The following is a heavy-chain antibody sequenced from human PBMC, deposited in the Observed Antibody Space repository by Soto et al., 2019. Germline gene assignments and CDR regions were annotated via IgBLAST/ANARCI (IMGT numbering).Heavy chain of an antibody. CDR2: ISAYNDNI. CDR1: GYTFTSYG. Sequence: ASVKVSCKASGYTFTSYGISWVRQAPGQGLEWMGWISAYNDNINYAQNFQGRVTMTTDTSTSTAYMELRSLRSDDTAVYYCARDRLGSNGDYWRQGTLVTVSS. CDR3: ARDRLGSNGDY. V-gene: IGHV1-18*04. J-gene: IGHJ4*02. D-gene: IGHD1-1*01.